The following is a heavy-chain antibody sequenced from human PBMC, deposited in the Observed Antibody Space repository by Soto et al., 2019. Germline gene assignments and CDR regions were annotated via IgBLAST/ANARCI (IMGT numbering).Heavy chain of an antibody. CDR3: ARDKITGLFDY. D-gene: IGHD2-8*02. J-gene: IGHJ4*02. CDR1: GGSFSGNY. CDR2: INHSGGT. V-gene: IGHV4-34*01. Sequence: QVQLQQWGAGLLKPSETLSLTCAVYGGSFSGNYWTWIRQPPGTGLEWIGEINHSGGTNYNPSLKSRVTISVDTSKNQFSLKLTSVTAAHTAVYYCARDKITGLFDYWGQGTLVTVFS.